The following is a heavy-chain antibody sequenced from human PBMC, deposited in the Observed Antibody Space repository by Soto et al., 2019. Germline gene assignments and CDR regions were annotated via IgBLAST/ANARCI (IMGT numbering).Heavy chain of an antibody. CDR2: IYYSGST. J-gene: IGHJ3*02. V-gene: IGHV4-59*01. CDR3: ARRYGSAFDI. CDR1: GGSISSYY. D-gene: IGHD3-10*01. Sequence: SETLSLTCTVSGGSISSYYWSWIRQPPGKGLEWIGYIYYSGSTNCNPSLKSRVTISVDTSKNQFSLKLSSVTAADTAVYYCARRYGSAFDIWGQGTMVTVSS.